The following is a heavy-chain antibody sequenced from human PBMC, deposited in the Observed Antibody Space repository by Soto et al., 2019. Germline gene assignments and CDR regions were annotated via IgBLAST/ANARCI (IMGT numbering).Heavy chain of an antibody. V-gene: IGHV1-8*01. J-gene: IGHJ4*02. CDR2: MNPKSGKT. CDR1: GYTFINYD. CDR3: SRTPGDY. Sequence: ASVKVSCKTSGYTFINYDINWVRQAPGKGLEWMGLMNPKSGKTGYAQKFQGRVPMTRDTSTSTAYMELSSLRSEDTATYYCSRTPGDYWGQGTLVTVSS. D-gene: IGHD2-15*01.